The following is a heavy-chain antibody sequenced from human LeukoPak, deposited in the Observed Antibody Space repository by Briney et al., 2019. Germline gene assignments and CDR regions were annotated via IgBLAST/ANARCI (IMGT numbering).Heavy chain of an antibody. CDR3: AIQRGSPGGMDV. CDR1: GYTFTSYA. D-gene: IGHD1-26*01. Sequence: GASVKVSCKASGYTFTSYAISWVRQAPGQGLEWMGRIIPILGIANYAQKFQGRVTITADKSTSTAYMELSSLRSEDTAVYYCAIQRGSPGGMDVWGQGTTVTVSS. V-gene: IGHV1-69*04. J-gene: IGHJ6*02. CDR2: IIPILGIA.